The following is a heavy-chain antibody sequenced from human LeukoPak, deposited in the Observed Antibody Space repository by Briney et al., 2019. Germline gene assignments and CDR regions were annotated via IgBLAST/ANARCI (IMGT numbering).Heavy chain of an antibody. V-gene: IGHV3-23*01. J-gene: IGHJ4*02. CDR2: ISGSGGST. CDR3: AREDSNNYGSGSYYNDDC. D-gene: IGHD3-10*01. Sequence: GGSLRLSCAASGFSFSSYAMSWARQAPGKGLEWVSAISGSGGSTYYADSVKGRFTISRDNSKNTLYVQMNSLRVEDTAVYYCAREDSNNYGSGSYYNDDCWGQGTLVTVSS. CDR1: GFSFSSYA.